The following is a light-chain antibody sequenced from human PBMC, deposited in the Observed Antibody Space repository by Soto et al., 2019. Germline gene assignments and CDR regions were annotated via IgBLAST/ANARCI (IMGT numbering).Light chain of an antibody. CDR2: DVS. CDR1: SSDVGGYDF. J-gene: IGLJ2*01. V-gene: IGLV2-11*01. Sequence: QSVLTQPRSVSGSPGQSVTISCTGTSSDVGGYDFVSWYQQHPSKAPKLMISDVSKRPSGVPDRFSGSKSGNTASLTISGLQAEDEADYYCCSYACDLSQFGGGTK. CDR3: CSYACDLSQ.